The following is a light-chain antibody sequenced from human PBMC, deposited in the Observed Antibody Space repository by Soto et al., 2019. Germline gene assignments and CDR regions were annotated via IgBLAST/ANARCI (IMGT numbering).Light chain of an antibody. CDR1: SSDVGGYNF. Sequence: QSALTQPASVSGSPGQSITISCTGTSSDVGGYNFVSWYQQHPGKAPKLMIYEVSNRPSGVSNRFSGSKSGNTASLTISGLQAEDEADYYGSSFTSGSTLFGTGTKVTVL. CDR2: EVS. CDR3: SSFTSGSTL. V-gene: IGLV2-14*01. J-gene: IGLJ1*01.